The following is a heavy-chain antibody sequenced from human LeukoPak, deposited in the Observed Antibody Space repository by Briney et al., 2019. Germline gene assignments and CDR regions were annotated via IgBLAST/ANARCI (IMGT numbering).Heavy chain of an antibody. CDR2: IYHSGST. CDR3: ARVVRDPTAIDY. J-gene: IGHJ4*02. CDR1: GGSISSGGYY. Sequence: PSETLSLTCTVSGGSISSGGYYWSWIRQPPGKGLEWIGYIYHSGSTYYNPSLKSRVTISVDRSKNQFSLKLSSVTAADTAVYYCARVVRDPTAIDYWGQGTLVTVSS. D-gene: IGHD2-21*02. V-gene: IGHV4-30-2*01.